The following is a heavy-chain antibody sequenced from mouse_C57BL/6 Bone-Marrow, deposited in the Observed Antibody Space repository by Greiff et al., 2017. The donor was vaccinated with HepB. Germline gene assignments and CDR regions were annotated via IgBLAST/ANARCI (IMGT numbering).Heavy chain of an antibody. CDR3: TTRGLLRFLFDY. CDR1: GFNIKDYY. CDR2: IDPEDGDT. V-gene: IGHV14-1*01. D-gene: IGHD1-1*01. Sequence: EVQLQQSGAELVRPGASVKLSCTASGFNIKDYYMHWVKQRPERGLEWIGRIDPEDGDTEYAPKFQGKATMTADTSSNTAYLQLSSLTSEDTVVYYCTTRGLLRFLFDYWGQGTTLTVSS. J-gene: IGHJ2*01.